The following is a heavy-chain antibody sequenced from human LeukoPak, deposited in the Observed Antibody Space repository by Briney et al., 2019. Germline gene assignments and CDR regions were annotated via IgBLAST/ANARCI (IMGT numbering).Heavy chain of an antibody. CDR1: GGSVSSYY. Sequence: PSETLSLTCTVSGGSVSSYYWSWIRQPAGKGLEWIGRISPTGSTNYSPSLKSRVTMSGDTSKNQFSLKLSSVTAADTAVYYCARGGSYINSSPSFDYWGQGTLVTASS. J-gene: IGHJ4*02. V-gene: IGHV4-4*07. CDR3: ARGGSYINSSPSFDY. D-gene: IGHD6-6*01. CDR2: ISPTGST.